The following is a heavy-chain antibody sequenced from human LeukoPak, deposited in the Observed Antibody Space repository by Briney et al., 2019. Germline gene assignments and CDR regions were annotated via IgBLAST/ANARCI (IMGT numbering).Heavy chain of an antibody. Sequence: GGSLRLSCAASGFTFSSHAMSWVRQAPGKGLEWVSAISGSGGSTYYADSVKGRFTISRDNSKNTLYLQMNSLRAEDTAVYYCARAATVTTDFCAYWGQGTLVTVSS. V-gene: IGHV3-23*01. D-gene: IGHD4-11*01. CDR3: ARAATVTTDFCAY. J-gene: IGHJ4*02. CDR1: GFTFSSHA. CDR2: ISGSGGST.